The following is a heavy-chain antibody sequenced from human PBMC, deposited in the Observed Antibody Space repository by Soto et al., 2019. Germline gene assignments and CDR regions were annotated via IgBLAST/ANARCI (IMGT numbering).Heavy chain of an antibody. CDR1: GGSISSSSYY. CDR3: ARHLLCSGELSRMDV. CDR2: IYYSGST. Sequence: PSETLSLTCTVSGGSISSSSYYWGWIRQPPGKGLEWIGSIYYSGSTYYNPSLKSRVTISVDTSKNQFSLKLSSVTAADTAVYYRARHLLCSGELSRMDVWGPGTTLTVSS. J-gene: IGHJ6*02. D-gene: IGHD3-10*01. V-gene: IGHV4-39*01.